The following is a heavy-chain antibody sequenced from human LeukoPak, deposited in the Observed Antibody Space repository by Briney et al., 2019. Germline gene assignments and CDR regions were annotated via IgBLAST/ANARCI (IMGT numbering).Heavy chain of an antibody. CDR3: TQQLAVEGNHYYYYGLDV. CDR1: GFTFSSYE. V-gene: IGHV3-48*03. CDR2: ISSSASNI. J-gene: IGHJ6*02. Sequence: GGSLRLSCAASGFTFSSYEMNWVRQAPGKGLEWVSYISSSASNIYYADSVKGRFIVSRDNAKNSLYLQMNSLRDEDTAVYYCTQQLAVEGNHYYYYGLDVWGQGTTVTVSS. D-gene: IGHD6-13*01.